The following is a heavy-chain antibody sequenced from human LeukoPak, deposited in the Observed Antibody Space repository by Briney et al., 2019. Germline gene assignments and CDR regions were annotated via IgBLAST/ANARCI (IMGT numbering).Heavy chain of an antibody. J-gene: IGHJ4*02. Sequence: GGSLRLSCAASGFTFSSYGMHWVRQAPGKGLEWVAVISYDGSNKYYADSVKGRFTISRDNSKNTLYLQMNSLRAEEKAVYYCAGGTATVTMEFWGQGTLVTVSS. CDR3: AGGTATVTMEF. CDR1: GFTFSSYG. V-gene: IGHV3-30*03. CDR2: ISYDGSNK. D-gene: IGHD4-17*01.